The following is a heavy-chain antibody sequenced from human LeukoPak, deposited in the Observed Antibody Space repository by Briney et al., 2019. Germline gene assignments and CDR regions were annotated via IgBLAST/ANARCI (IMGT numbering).Heavy chain of an antibody. D-gene: IGHD3-10*01. CDR1: GGSFSGYN. CDR3: TRHQTNNYGTGLSFDV. CDR2: INHSGST. V-gene: IGHV4-34*01. J-gene: IGHJ4*02. Sequence: SETLSLTCAVYGGSFSGYNWSWIRQPPGKGLEWIWEINHSGSTNNNQSLKSRVTLSVATSKNQISLKVKCVSAEATDVYFCTRHQTNNYGTGLSFDVWGEGTLV.